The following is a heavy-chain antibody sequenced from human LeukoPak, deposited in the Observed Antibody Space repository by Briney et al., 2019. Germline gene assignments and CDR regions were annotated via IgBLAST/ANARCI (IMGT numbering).Heavy chain of an antibody. CDR2: INHSGST. V-gene: IGHV4-34*01. CDR3: ARPHIKHMYYYYYYMDV. D-gene: IGHD1-14*01. Sequence: SETLSLTCAVYCGSLSGYYWSWIRQPPGRGLEWIGEINHSGSTNYNPSLKSRVTISVDTSKNQFSLKLSSVTAADTAVYYCARPHIKHMYYYYYYMDVWGKGTTVTVSS. J-gene: IGHJ6*03. CDR1: CGSLSGYY.